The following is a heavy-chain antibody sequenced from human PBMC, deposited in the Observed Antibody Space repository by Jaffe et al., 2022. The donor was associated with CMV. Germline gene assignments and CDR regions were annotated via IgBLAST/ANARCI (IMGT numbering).Heavy chain of an antibody. Sequence: EVQLVESGGGLVQPGGSLRLSCAASGFTFSNYAVSWVRQAPGERLEWVSSISASGISAFYADSVKGRFTISRDNSKNTLYLQMNSLRAEDTAVYYCAKGESIALHFDFWGQGTLVTVSS. CDR1: GFTFSNYA. CDR2: ISASGISA. V-gene: IGHV3-23*04. D-gene: IGHD2-21*01. J-gene: IGHJ4*02. CDR3: AKGESIALHFDF.